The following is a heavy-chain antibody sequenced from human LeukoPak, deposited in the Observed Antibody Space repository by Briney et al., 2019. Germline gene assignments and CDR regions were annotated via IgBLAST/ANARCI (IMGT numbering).Heavy chain of an antibody. CDR2: IYYSGST. Sequence: SETLSLTCTVSGGSISSYYWSWIRQPPGKGLEWIGYIYYSGSTYYNPSLKSRVTISVDTSKNQFSLKLSSVTAADTAVYYCARDGTLGYCSSTSCYRGRYYYYYMDVWGKGTTVTVSS. CDR3: ARDGTLGYCSSTSCYRGRYYYYYMDV. D-gene: IGHD2-2*02. J-gene: IGHJ6*03. CDR1: GGSISSYY. V-gene: IGHV4-59*01.